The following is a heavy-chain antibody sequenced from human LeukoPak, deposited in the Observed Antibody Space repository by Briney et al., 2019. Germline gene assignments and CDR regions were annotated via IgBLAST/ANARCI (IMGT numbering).Heavy chain of an antibody. CDR3: ARRGGSSWSYFYFDY. J-gene: IGHJ4*02. CDR1: GGSFSGYY. V-gene: IGHV4-34*01. Sequence: SETLSLICTVYGGSFSGYYWSWIRQPPGKGLEWIGEINHSGSTNYNPSLKSRVTISVDTSKNQFSLKLSSVTAADTAVYYCARRGGSSWSYFYFDYWGQGTLVTISS. D-gene: IGHD6-13*01. CDR2: INHSGST.